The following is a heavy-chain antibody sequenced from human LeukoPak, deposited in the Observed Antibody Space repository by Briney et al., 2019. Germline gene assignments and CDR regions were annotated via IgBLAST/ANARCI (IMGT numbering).Heavy chain of an antibody. CDR2: IYTSGST. V-gene: IGHV4-4*07. J-gene: IGHJ4*02. CDR3: ARGRASITMIVVDPLDY. D-gene: IGHD3-22*01. Sequence: SETLSLTCTVSGGSISSYYWSWIRQPAGKGLEWIGRIYTSGSTNYNPSLKSRVTMSVDTSKNQFSLKLSSVTAADTAVYYCARGRASITMIVVDPLDYWGQGTLVTVSS. CDR1: GGSISSYY.